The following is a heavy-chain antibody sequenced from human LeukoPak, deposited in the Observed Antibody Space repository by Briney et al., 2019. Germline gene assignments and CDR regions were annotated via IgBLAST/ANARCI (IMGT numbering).Heavy chain of an antibody. J-gene: IGHJ5*02. CDR2: ILPILGIA. D-gene: IGHD3-10*01. Sequence: ASVKVSCKASGGTFSSYAITWVRQAPGQGLEWMGGILPILGIANYAQNFQGRVRITADKSTSTAYMELSSLRSEDTAVYYCARHAERASGSSPLPPPWFDPWGQGTLVTVSP. CDR1: GGTFSSYA. CDR3: ARHAERASGSSPLPPPWFDP. V-gene: IGHV1-69*10.